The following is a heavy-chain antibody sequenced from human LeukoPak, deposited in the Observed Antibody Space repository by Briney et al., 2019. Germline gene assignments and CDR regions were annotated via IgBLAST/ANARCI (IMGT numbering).Heavy chain of an antibody. D-gene: IGHD7-27*01. CDR2: ISFDGSDK. J-gene: IGHJ4*02. V-gene: IGHV3-30*03. CDR1: GFTFSSYA. CDR3: ARDRRGRTGVTSLFDY. Sequence: GRSLRLSCAASGFTFSSYAMHWVRQAPGKGLEWVAIISFDGSDKYYADSVKGRFTISRDNAKNSLYLQMNSLRAEDTAVYYCARDRRGRTGVTSLFDYWGQGTLVTVSS.